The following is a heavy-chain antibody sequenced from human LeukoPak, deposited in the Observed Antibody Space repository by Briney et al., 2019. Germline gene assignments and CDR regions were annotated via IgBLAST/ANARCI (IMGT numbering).Heavy chain of an antibody. Sequence: GGSLRLSCAAPGFTFDDCAMHWVRQAPGKGLEWVSGISWNSGSIGYADSVKGRFTISRDNAKNSLYLQMNSLRAEDTAVYYCARDRGDFDWLLSREIDYWGQGTLVTVSS. CDR3: ARDRGDFDWLLSREIDY. J-gene: IGHJ4*02. D-gene: IGHD3-9*01. CDR1: GFTFDDCA. V-gene: IGHV3-9*01. CDR2: ISWNSGSI.